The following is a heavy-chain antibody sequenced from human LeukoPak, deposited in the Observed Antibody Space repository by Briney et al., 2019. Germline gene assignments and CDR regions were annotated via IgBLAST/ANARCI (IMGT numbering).Heavy chain of an antibody. CDR2: IYYSGST. D-gene: IGHD3-10*01. J-gene: IGHJ6*03. V-gene: IGHV4-59*12. CDR1: GGSISSYY. CDR3: ARRLGRKFGERFYYYHYLDV. Sequence: SETLSLTCTVSGGSISSYYWSWIRQPPGKGLEWIGYIYYSGSTNYNPSLKSRVTISVDTSKNQFSLKLSSVTAADTAVYYCARRLGRKFGERFYYYHYLDVWGKGTTVTISS.